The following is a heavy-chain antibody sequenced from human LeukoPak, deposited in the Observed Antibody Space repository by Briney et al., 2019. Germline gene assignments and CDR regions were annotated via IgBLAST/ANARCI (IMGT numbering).Heavy chain of an antibody. CDR1: GFTFSSYA. Sequence: GGSLRLSCAASGFTFSSYAMSWVRQAPGKGLEWVSAIGTSGDTTYYADSVKGRFTISRDNAKNTLYLQMNSLRAEDTAVYYCAKGPWSLKDYWGQGTLVTVSS. J-gene: IGHJ4*02. V-gene: IGHV3-23*01. CDR3: AKGPWSLKDY. CDR2: IGTSGDTT.